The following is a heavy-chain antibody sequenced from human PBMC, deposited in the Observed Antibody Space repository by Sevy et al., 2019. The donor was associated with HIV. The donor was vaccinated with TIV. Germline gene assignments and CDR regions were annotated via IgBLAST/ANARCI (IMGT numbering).Heavy chain of an antibody. D-gene: IGHD2-8*01. V-gene: IGHV3-30*04. CDR2: ISYDGNYK. CDR1: GFTFPIYS. CDR3: ARVAVEYCTNDCYHRFDH. Sequence: GGSLRLSCVASGFTFPIYSVLWVRQAPGKGLEGLTLISYDGNYKYYADSVKGRFTISRDNSNNILYLQMSSLRVEDTALYFCARVAVEYCTNDCYHRFDHWGLGTLVTVSS. J-gene: IGHJ4*02.